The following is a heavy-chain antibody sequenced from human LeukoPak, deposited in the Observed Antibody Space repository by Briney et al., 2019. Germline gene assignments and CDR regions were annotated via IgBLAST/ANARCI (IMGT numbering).Heavy chain of an antibody. CDR1: GGSFSGYY. Sequence: SETLSLTCAVYGGSFSGYYWSWIRQPPGKGLEWIGEINHSGSTNYNPSLRGRVAISVDTSKNQFSLKLNSVTAADTAMYYCARRDIVATISAWGQGTLVTVSS. D-gene: IGHD5-12*01. J-gene: IGHJ4*02. CDR2: INHSGST. V-gene: IGHV4-34*01. CDR3: ARRDIVATISA.